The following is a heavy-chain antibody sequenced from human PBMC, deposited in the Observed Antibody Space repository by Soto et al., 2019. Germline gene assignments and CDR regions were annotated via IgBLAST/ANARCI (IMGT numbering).Heavy chain of an antibody. J-gene: IGHJ4*02. Sequence: GGSMRLSCVASGFSFSGFAMSWVRQAPGKGLVWVSSITGTGVSIYYADSVRGRFTISRDNSKNTLYLQMSSLRAEDTARYYCAKDSIPYSSSYDLDHWGRGALVTVSS. CDR3: AKDSIPYSSSYDLDH. V-gene: IGHV3-23*01. CDR1: GFSFSGFA. D-gene: IGHD6-6*01. CDR2: ITGTGVSI.